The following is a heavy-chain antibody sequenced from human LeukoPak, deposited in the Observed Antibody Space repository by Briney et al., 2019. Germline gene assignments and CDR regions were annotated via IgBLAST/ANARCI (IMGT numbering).Heavy chain of an antibody. CDR1: RYSFTSYC. CDR3: ASGKYRYGDNWFDP. CDR2: IDPSDSYT. D-gene: IGHD5-18*01. V-gene: IGHV5-10-1*01. Sequence: GESLRISCKGSRYSFTSYCISWLRQMPGKGLEWMGRIDPSDSYTNYSPSFQDHVTISADKSISTAYLHLSSLRAEDTAVYFCASGKYRYGDNWFDPWGQGTLVTVSS. J-gene: IGHJ5*02.